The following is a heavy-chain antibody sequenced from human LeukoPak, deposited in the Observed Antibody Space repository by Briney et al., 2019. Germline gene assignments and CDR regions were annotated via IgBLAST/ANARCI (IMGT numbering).Heavy chain of an antibody. V-gene: IGHV3-7*01. J-gene: IGHJ4*02. CDR1: GFTFSDYW. CDR2: INRGGNEV. D-gene: IGHD1-26*01. CDR3: ARVGTWELQRVFDY. Sequence: GGSLRLSCAPSGFTFSDYWMTWVRQVPGKGLEWVANINRGGNEVHYVDSVKGRFTISRDNAKNSLYLQLDSQRVEDTAVYYCARVGTWELQRVFDYWGQGTLVTVSS.